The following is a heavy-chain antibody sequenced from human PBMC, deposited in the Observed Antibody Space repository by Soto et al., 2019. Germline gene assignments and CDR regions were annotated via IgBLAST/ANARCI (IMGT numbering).Heavy chain of an antibody. J-gene: IGHJ3*02. CDR1: GFTFINYE. CDR2: ISTSGSTI. Sequence: GGSLRLSCAASGFTFINYEMNWVRQAPGKGLEWVSYISTSGSTIYYADSVKGRFTISRDNAKNSLYLQMNSLRAEDTAVYYCARVVGATVLVGAFDIWGQGTLVTVSS. CDR3: ARVVGATVLVGAFDI. D-gene: IGHD1-26*01. V-gene: IGHV3-48*03.